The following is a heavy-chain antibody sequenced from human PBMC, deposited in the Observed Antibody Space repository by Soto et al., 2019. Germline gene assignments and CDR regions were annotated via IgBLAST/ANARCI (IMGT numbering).Heavy chain of an antibody. D-gene: IGHD1-26*01. CDR3: ATDHSGSYTHFDY. V-gene: IGHV1-24*01. CDR1: GYTLTELS. CDR2: FDPEDGET. Sequence: ASVKASCKVSGYTLTELSIHWVRQAPGKGLEWMGGFDPEDGETIYAQKFQGRVTMTEDTSTDTAYMELSSLRSEDTAVYYCATDHSGSYTHFDYWGQGTLVTVSS. J-gene: IGHJ4*02.